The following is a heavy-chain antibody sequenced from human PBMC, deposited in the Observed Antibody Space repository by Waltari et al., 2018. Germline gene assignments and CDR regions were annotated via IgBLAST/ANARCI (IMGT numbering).Heavy chain of an antibody. D-gene: IGHD5-12*01. CDR1: AFRFRAYW. CDR3: ARGGYYWSFDL. CDR2: IKQDESEK. V-gene: IGHV3-7*01. J-gene: IGHJ2*01. Sequence: EKQLVQSGVGLVPPGGSLRLSCAASAFRFRAYWRSWVRQAPGKGLEWVASIKQDESEKHHVDSVKGRFTISRDNAKNSLYLQMGSLRAEDTAVYYCARGGYYWSFDLWGRGTLVTVSS.